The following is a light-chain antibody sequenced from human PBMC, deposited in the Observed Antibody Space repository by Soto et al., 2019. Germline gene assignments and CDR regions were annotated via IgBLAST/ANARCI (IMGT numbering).Light chain of an antibody. CDR2: DAS. CDR1: QSVRNY. Sequence: EIVLTQSPATLSWSAGETATLSCRASQSVRNYLAWYQQKPGQAPRLLIYDASNRATGIPARFSGTGSETDFTLTISSLEPEDFAIYYCQQRSKMPLTFGHGTKVDIK. CDR3: QQRSKMPLT. J-gene: IGKJ1*01. V-gene: IGKV3-11*01.